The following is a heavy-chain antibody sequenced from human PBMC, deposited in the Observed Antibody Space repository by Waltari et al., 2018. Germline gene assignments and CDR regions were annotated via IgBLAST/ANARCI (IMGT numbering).Heavy chain of an antibody. CDR2: IAAVGGTK. Sequence: QGHLVESGGGVGQPGMYLRGYCSDPGVTFINAATHWVRQDPGKGLEWLTVIAAVGGTKSFADSVRGSFTVSRDTSTNALHLQMTSLTSEDAGVYVCARVRQGASASSPESTHWGQGTLVTVSS. CDR1: GVTFINAA. J-gene: IGHJ4*02. V-gene: IGHV3-30-3*01. CDR3: ARVRQGASASSPESTH. D-gene: IGHD6-6*01.